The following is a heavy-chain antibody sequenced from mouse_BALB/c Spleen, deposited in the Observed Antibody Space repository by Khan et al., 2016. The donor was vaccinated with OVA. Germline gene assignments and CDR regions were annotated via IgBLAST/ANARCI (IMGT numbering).Heavy chain of an antibody. CDR2: ISSGGSYS. CDR3: ARPSYYGNPWFTY. Sequence: EVKLVESGGGLVKPGGSLKLSCAASGFAFSSYDMSWVRKTPEKRLEWVATISSGGSYSYYPDSVKGRFTISRDRDRKTLYLQMSSLRSEDTAFYYCARPSYYGNPWFTYWGQGTLVTVSA. J-gene: IGHJ3*01. CDR1: GFAFSSYD. D-gene: IGHD2-10*01. V-gene: IGHV5-9*02.